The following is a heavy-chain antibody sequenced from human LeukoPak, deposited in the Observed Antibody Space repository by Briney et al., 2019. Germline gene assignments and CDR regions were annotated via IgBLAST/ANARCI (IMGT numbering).Heavy chain of an antibody. Sequence: ASVKISCKVSGYTFTDYYMHWVQQAPGKGLEWMGLVDPEDGETIYAEKFQGRVTITADTSTDTAYVELSSLRSEDTAVYYCATVRKYSSSWYKSYYYYIDVWGKGTTVTVSS. CDR1: GYTFTDYY. CDR3: ATVRKYSSSWYKSYYYYIDV. D-gene: IGHD6-13*01. V-gene: IGHV1-69-2*01. J-gene: IGHJ6*03. CDR2: VDPEDGET.